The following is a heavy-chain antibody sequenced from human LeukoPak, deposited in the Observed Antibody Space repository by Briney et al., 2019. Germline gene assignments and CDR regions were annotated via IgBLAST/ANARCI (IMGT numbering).Heavy chain of an antibody. J-gene: IGHJ5*02. CDR3: ARVRGYYYGSGSYYRNLGFDP. CDR1: GFTFSSYS. V-gene: IGHV3-21*01. D-gene: IGHD3-10*01. CDR2: ISSSSSYI. Sequence: KPGGSLRLSCAASGFTFSSYSMNWVRQAPGKGLEWVSSISSSSSYIHYADSVKGRFTISRDNAKNSLYLQMNSLRAEDTAVYYCARVRGYYYGSGSYYRNLGFDPWGQGTLVTVSS.